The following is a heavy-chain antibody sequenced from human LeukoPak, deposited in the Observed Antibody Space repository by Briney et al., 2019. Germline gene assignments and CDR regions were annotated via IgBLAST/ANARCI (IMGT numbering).Heavy chain of an antibody. CDR3: ARPRYRTGTPLDY. J-gene: IGHJ4*02. D-gene: IGHD1-1*01. CDR1: GGSINSGY. CDR2: INHSGST. V-gene: IGHV4-34*01. Sequence: SETLSLTCSVSGGSINSGYWSWIRQPPGKGLEWIGEINHSGSTNYNPSLKSRVTISVDTSKNQFSLKLSSVTAADTAVYYCARPRYRTGTPLDYWGQGTLVTVSS.